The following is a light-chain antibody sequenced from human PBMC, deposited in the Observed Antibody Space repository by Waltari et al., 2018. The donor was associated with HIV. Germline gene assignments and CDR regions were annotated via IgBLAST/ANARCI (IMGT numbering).Light chain of an antibody. Sequence: QAVVTQEPSLTVSPGGTVTLTCGSSTVAVTSGHYAHWVHQKPGQAHKTLIYDIHNKHPWTPARFSGSLLGGKAALTLSGAQREDEADYCCLLSSRGFGVFGTGTKVTVL. CDR3: LLSSRGFGV. V-gene: IGLV7-46*01. J-gene: IGLJ1*01. CDR1: TVAVTSGHY. CDR2: DIH.